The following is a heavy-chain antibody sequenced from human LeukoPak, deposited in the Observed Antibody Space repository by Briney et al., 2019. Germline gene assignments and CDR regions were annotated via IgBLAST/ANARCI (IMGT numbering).Heavy chain of an antibody. D-gene: IGHD3-10*01. Sequence: ASVKVSCKASGGTFSNYAISWVRQAPGQGLEWMGGIIPIFGTTNYAQKFQGRVTITADESTSTAYMELSSLRSEDTAVYYCARTWFGELSYYYYYMDVWGKGTTVTVSS. CDR1: GGTFSNYA. V-gene: IGHV1-69*13. CDR3: ARTWFGELSYYYYYMDV. J-gene: IGHJ6*03. CDR2: IIPIFGTT.